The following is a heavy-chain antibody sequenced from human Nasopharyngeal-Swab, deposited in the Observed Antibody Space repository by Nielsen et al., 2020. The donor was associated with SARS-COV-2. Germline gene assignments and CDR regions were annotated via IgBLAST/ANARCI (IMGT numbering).Heavy chain of an antibody. Sequence: GGSLRLSCAASGFTFDDYAMHWVRQAPGKGLEWVSGISWNSGSIGYADSVKGRFTISRDNAKNSLYLQMNSLRAEDTALYYCAGLSGSSSAYYYYMDVWGKGTTVTVSS. CDR2: ISWNSGSI. CDR3: AGLSGSSSAYYYYMDV. J-gene: IGHJ6*03. V-gene: IGHV3-9*01. D-gene: IGHD6-6*01. CDR1: GFTFDDYA.